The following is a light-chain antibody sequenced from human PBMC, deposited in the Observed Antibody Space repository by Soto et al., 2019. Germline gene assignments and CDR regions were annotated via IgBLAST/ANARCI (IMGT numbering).Light chain of an antibody. J-gene: IGLJ1*01. V-gene: IGLV2-8*01. CDR3: GSYAGGDNHV. CDR2: EVS. Sequence: QSVLTQPPSASGSPGQSVTISCTGTSSDVGGYNYVSWYQQHPGKAPRLIIYEVSKRPSGVPDRFSGSKSGSTASLTVSGLQAEDEADYYCGSYAGGDNHVCGTGTKVTVL. CDR1: SSDVGGYNY.